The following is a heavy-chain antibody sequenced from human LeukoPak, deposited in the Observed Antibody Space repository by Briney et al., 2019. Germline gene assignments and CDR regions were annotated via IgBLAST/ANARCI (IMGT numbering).Heavy chain of an antibody. CDR3: ARDRYDFWSGNFDY. D-gene: IGHD3-3*01. CDR2: IYHSGRT. V-gene: IGHV4-38-2*02. Sequence: SETLSLTCAVSGYSISSGYYWGWIRQPPGKGLEWIGSIYHSGRTYYNPSLKSRVTISVDTSKNQFSLKLSSVTAADTAVYYCARDRYDFWSGNFDYWGQGTLVTVSS. J-gene: IGHJ4*02. CDR1: GYSISSGYY.